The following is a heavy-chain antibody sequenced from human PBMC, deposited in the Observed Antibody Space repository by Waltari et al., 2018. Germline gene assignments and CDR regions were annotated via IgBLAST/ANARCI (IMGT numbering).Heavy chain of an antibody. Sequence: EVQLVESGGGLVQPGRSLRLSCAASGFTFDDYAMHWVRQAPGKGLEWVSGISWSSGSIVYADSVKGRFTISRDNAKNALYLQMNSLRGDDTALYHCAEDLDSGSPTSAYDIWGQGTMVTVSS. V-gene: IGHV3-9*01. CDR2: ISWSSGSI. CDR1: GFTFDDYA. D-gene: IGHD1-26*01. CDR3: AEDLDSGSPTSAYDI. J-gene: IGHJ3*02.